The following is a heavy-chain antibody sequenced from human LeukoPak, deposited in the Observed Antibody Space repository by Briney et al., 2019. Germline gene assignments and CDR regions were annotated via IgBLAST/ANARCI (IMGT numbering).Heavy chain of an antibody. CDR3: ARDKIVGPTTLDY. CDR1: EFTFNNYW. CDR2: IKNDGKIT. J-gene: IGHJ4*02. Sequence: GGSLRLSCAASEFTFNNYWMHWVRQAPGKGLVWVSRIKNDGKITTYADSVKGRFTISRDNAKNSLYLQMNSLRADDTAIYYCARDKIVGPTTLDYWGQGTLVTVSS. V-gene: IGHV3-74*01. D-gene: IGHD1-26*01.